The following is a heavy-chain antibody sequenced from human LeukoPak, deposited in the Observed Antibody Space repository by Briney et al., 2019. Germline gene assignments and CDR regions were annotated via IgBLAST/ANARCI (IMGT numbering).Heavy chain of an antibody. J-gene: IGHJ4*02. D-gene: IGHD3-10*01. CDR3: VKDRAANLYGSGAFES. V-gene: IGHV3-9*01. CDR2: IDWNSGAL. CDR1: GFTFDDYG. Sequence: GGSLRLSCAASGFTFDDYGIPWVRHAPGKGLEWVSGIDWNSGALGYADSVKGRFTISRDNAKNSLYLQMNSLRAEDTALYYCVKDRAANLYGSGAFESWGQGTLVTVSS.